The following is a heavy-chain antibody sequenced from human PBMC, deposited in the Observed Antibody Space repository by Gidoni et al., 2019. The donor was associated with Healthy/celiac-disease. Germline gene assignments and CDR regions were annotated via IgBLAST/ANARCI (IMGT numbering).Heavy chain of an antibody. Sequence: QVQLVESGGGVVQPGRSLSLSCAASGFTFSSYGMHWVRQAPGKGLEWVAVIWYDGSNKYYADSVKGRFTISRDNSKNTLYLQMNSLRAEDTAVYYCARERLAVGWFDPWGQGTLVTVSS. CDR2: IWYDGSNK. V-gene: IGHV3-33*01. CDR1: GFTFSSYG. D-gene: IGHD6-19*01. CDR3: ARERLAVGWFDP. J-gene: IGHJ5*02.